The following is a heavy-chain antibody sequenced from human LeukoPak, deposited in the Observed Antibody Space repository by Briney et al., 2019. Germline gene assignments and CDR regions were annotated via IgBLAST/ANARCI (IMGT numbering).Heavy chain of an antibody. J-gene: IGHJ4*02. CDR2: IYYSGTA. Sequence: SETLSLTCTVSGGSINNYYWSWIRQPPGKGLEWIGYIYYSGTANYNPSLKSRVTISLDTSKNQFSLSLGSVTAADTAVYYCARDDLDYGGDSGFDYWGQGILVTVSA. D-gene: IGHD4-23*01. CDR1: GGSINNYY. CDR3: ARDDLDYGGDSGFDY. V-gene: IGHV4-59*01.